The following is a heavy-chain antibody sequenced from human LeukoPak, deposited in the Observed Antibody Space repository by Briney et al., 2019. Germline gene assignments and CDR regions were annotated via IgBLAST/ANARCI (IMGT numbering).Heavy chain of an antibody. CDR2: ISGSGGST. J-gene: IGHJ4*02. Sequence: GGTLRLSCAASGFTFSSYGMSWVRQAPGKGLEWVSAISGSGGSTYYADSVEGRFTISRDNSKNTLYLQMNSLRAGDTAVYYCAKYSSGWYYFDYWGQGTLVTVSS. CDR1: GFTFSSYG. V-gene: IGHV3-23*01. CDR3: AKYSSGWYYFDY. D-gene: IGHD6-19*01.